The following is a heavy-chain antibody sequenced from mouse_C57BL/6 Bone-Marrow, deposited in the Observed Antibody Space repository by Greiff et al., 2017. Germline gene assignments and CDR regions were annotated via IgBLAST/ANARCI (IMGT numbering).Heavy chain of an antibody. CDR3: ARVTTVVATGYFDV. V-gene: IGHV1-64*01. Sequence: QVQLQQSGAELVKPGASVKLSCKASGYTFTSYWMHWVKQRPGQGLEWIGMIHPNSGSTNYNEKFKSKATLTVDKSSSTAYMQLSSLTSEDSAVYYCARVTTVVATGYFDVWGTGTTVTVSS. CDR1: GYTFTSYW. CDR2: IHPNSGST. D-gene: IGHD1-1*01. J-gene: IGHJ1*03.